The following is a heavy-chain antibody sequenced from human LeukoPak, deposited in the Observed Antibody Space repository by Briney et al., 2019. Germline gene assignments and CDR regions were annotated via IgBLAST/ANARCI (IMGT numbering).Heavy chain of an antibody. Sequence: ASVKVSCKASGYTFTSYAMHWVRQAPGQGLEWMGGIIPIFGTANYAQKFQGRVTITADESTSTAYMELSSLRSEDTAVYYCARVRGSMDYYDSSGYRPHTDWYFDLWGRGTLVTVSS. CDR3: ARVRGSMDYYDSSGYRPHTDWYFDL. V-gene: IGHV1-69*13. CDR2: IIPIFGTA. J-gene: IGHJ2*01. D-gene: IGHD3-22*01. CDR1: GYTFTSYA.